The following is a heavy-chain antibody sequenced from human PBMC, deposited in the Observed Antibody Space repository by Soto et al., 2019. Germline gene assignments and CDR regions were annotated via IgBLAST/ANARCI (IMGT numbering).Heavy chain of an antibody. CDR3: AGDGPYCSSTSCYIGFWFDP. CDR2: INPNSGGT. J-gene: IGHJ5*02. Sequence: GASVKVSCKASGYTFTGYYMHWVRQAPGQGLEWMGWINPNSGGTNYAQKFQGRVTMTRDTSISTAYMELSRLRSDDTAVYYCAGDGPYCSSTSCYIGFWFDPWGQGTLVTVSS. D-gene: IGHD2-2*02. V-gene: IGHV1-2*02. CDR1: GYTFTGYY.